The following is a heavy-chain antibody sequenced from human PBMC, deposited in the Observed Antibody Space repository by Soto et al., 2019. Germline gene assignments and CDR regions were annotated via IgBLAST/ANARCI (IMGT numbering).Heavy chain of an antibody. Sequence: EVQLLESGGGLIQPGGSLRLSCAASGFTFSSHAMSWVRQAPGKGLEWVSAISGSGGSTYYADSVKGRFTISRDNSKNTLYLQMSSLRAEDTAVYFCAKCSVFGVDAFDIWGQGTMVTVSS. J-gene: IGHJ3*02. V-gene: IGHV3-23*01. CDR1: GFTFSSHA. CDR2: ISGSGGST. D-gene: IGHD3-16*01. CDR3: AKCSVFGVDAFDI.